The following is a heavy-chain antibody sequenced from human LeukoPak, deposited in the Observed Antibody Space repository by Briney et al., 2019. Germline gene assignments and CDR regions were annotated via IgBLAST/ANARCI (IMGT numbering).Heavy chain of an antibody. CDR1: GYTFTSYD. V-gene: IGHV1-8*01. Sequence: ASVTVSFTASGYTFTSYDINWVRQATGQGLEWMGWMNPNSGNTGYAQKFQGRVTMTRNTSISTAYMELSSLRSEDTAVYYCARILTGYSPGGDYWGQGTLVTVSS. D-gene: IGHD3-9*01. CDR3: ARILTGYSPGGDY. J-gene: IGHJ4*02. CDR2: MNPNSGNT.